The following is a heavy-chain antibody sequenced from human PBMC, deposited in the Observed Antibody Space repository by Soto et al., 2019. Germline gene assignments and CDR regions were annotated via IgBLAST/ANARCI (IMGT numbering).Heavy chain of an antibody. D-gene: IGHD3-22*01. V-gene: IGHV3-48*03. CDR2: ISSGGSTI. CDR3: AKQVVIRPRHVGMDV. Sequence: GGSLRLSCAASGFTFSSYEMNWVRQAPGKGLEWVSYISSGGSTIYYADSVKGRFTISRDNAKNSLYLQMNSLRAEDTAVYYCAKQVVIRPRHVGMDVWGQGTTVTV. J-gene: IGHJ6*02. CDR1: GFTFSSYE.